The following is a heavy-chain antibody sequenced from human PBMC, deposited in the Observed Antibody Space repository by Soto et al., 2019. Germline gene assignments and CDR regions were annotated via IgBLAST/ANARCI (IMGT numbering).Heavy chain of an antibody. J-gene: IGHJ5*02. CDR3: ARDPYGGNSGWFDP. V-gene: IGHV1-2*02. D-gene: IGHD2-21*02. Sequence: QVHLVQSGAEVKKPGASVRVSCKASGYTLTGYYIYWVRQAPGQGLEWMGWINPNSGNTHYAQQFQGRVTMTRYTSFSTAYMELSRLRSDDTAVYYCARDPYGGNSGWFDPCGQGTLVTVSS. CDR2: INPNSGNT. CDR1: GYTLTGYY.